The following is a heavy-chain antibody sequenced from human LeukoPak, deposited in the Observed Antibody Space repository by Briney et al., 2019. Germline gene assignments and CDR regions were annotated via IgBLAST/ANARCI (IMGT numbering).Heavy chain of an antibody. D-gene: IGHD6-13*01. CDR2: ISSSSSTI. CDR3: AKCATYDSSSWFDI. CDR1: GFTFSSYS. V-gene: IGHV3-48*02. Sequence: GGSLRLSCAASGFTFSSYSMNWVRQAPGKGLEWVSYISSSSSTIYYADSVKGRFTISRDNAKNSLYLQMNSLRDEDTAVYYCAKCATYDSSSWFDIWGQGTMVTVSS. J-gene: IGHJ3*02.